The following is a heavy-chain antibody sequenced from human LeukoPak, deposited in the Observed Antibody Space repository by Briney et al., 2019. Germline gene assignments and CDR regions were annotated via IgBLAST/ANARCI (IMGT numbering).Heavy chain of an antibody. V-gene: IGHV1-2*06. CDR2: INPNSGGT. Sequence: GASVKVSCKASGYTFTGYYMHWVRQAPGQGLEWMGRINPNSGGTNYAQKFQGRVTMTRDTSISTAYMELSRLRSDDTAVYYCARAFYYDSSGYLPGYYYYMDVWGKGTTDTVSS. CDR3: ARAFYYDSSGYLPGYYYYMDV. J-gene: IGHJ6*03. D-gene: IGHD3-22*01. CDR1: GYTFTGYY.